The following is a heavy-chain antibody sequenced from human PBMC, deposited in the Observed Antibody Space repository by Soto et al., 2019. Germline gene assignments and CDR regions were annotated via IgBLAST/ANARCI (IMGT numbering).Heavy chain of an antibody. CDR2: IFTSGNT. J-gene: IGHJ6*02. CDR3: ASGRLVSRYYGLDV. CDR1: GGSMNDYY. D-gene: IGHD6-6*01. Sequence: SETLSLTCTVSGGSMNDYYWSWIRQPAGNGLEWIGRIFTSGNTNYNPSIRSRLTMSVDTSTNQVSLRLTSVTAADTAVYYCASGRLVSRYYGLDVWGQGTTVTVSS. V-gene: IGHV4-4*07.